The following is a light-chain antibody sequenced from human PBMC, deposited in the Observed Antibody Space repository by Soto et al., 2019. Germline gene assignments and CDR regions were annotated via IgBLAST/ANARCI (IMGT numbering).Light chain of an antibody. V-gene: IGKV3-15*01. CDR2: GAS. CDR1: QSVGTN. Sequence: DIVMTQSPGTLSLSPGEISTLSFIASQSVGTNLAWYQQKPGQAPRLLSYGASTRASGIPPRFSGSGSGTDFTLTISSLQSEDFAVYYCQQLNYWPRITFGQGTRLEIK. J-gene: IGKJ5*01. CDR3: QQLNYWPRIT.